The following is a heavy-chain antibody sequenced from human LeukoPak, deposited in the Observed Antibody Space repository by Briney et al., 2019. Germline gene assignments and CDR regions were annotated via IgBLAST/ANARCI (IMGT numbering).Heavy chain of an antibody. D-gene: IGHD3/OR15-3a*01. CDR1: EFSVGSNY. CDR2: IYSGGST. V-gene: IGHV3-66*01. CDR3: STWTDLYDY. J-gene: IGHJ4*02. Sequence: GGSLRLSCAASEFSVGSNYMTWVRQAPGKGLEWVSLIYSGGSTYYADSVKGRFTISRDNSKNTLYLQMNSLKTEDTAVYYCSTWTDLYDYWGQGTLVTVSS.